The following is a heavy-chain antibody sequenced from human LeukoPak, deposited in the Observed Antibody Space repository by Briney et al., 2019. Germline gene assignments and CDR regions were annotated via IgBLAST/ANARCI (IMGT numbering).Heavy chain of an antibody. CDR1: GFNVNSNY. V-gene: IGHV3-66*01. CDR2: IYSGGTT. J-gene: IGHJ3*02. Sequence: GGSLRLSCAVSGFNVNSNYMSWVRQAPGEGLEWISLIYSGGTTQYAESVKGRFTISRDESKNTLYLQMNSLRVEDTALYYCARTSRSRGTGWYGGTFDIWGHGTMVIVSS. CDR3: ARTSRSRGTGWYGGTFDI. D-gene: IGHD6-19*01.